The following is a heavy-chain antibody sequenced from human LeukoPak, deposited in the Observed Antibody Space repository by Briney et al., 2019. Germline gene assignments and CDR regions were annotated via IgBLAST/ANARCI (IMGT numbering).Heavy chain of an antibody. Sequence: SETLSLTCTVSGGSISSGGYYWSWIRQPPGKGLEWIGYIYHSGSTYYNPSLKSRVTISVDRSKNQFSLKLSSVTAADTAVYYCASNGPVWHAFDIWGQGTMVTVSS. J-gene: IGHJ3*02. CDR3: ASNGPVWHAFDI. CDR2: IYHSGST. D-gene: IGHD2-8*01. V-gene: IGHV4-30-2*01. CDR1: GGSISSGGYY.